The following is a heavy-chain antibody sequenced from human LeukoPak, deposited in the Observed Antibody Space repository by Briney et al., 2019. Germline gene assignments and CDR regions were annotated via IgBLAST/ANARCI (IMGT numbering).Heavy chain of an antibody. CDR2: IIPIFGTT. V-gene: IGHV1-69*06. D-gene: IGHD3-22*01. Sequence: SVKVSCKASGYTFTSYGISWVRQAPGQGLEWMGGIIPIFGTTKYTQKLQGRVTITADKSTNTAYMELSSLRSDDTAVYYCAPPRGPHSSGYYSAFNSWGRGTLVTVSS. CDR1: GYTFTSYG. CDR3: APPRGPHSSGYYSAFNS. J-gene: IGHJ4*02.